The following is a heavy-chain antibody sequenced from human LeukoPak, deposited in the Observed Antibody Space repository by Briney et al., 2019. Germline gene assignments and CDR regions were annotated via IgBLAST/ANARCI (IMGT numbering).Heavy chain of an antibody. Sequence: GGSLRPSCAASGFTVSSNYMSWVRQAPGKGLEWVSVIYSGGSTYYADSVKGRFTISRDNSKNTLFLQMNSLRAEDTAVYYCARSISGYGVLFDYWGQGTLVTVSS. V-gene: IGHV3-53*01. CDR3: ARSISGYGVLFDY. CDR1: GFTVSSNY. D-gene: IGHD6-25*01. CDR2: IYSGGST. J-gene: IGHJ4*02.